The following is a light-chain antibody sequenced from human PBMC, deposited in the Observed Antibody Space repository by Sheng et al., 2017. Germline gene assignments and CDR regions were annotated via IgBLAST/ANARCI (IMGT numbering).Light chain of an antibody. Sequence: EIVLTQSPGTLSLSPGERATLSCRASQSISSNLAWYQQKPGQPPRLLIYGASTRATGIPARFSGSGSGTEFTLTISSLQSEDFVVYYCQQYNDWPMYTFGQGTKLETK. CDR3: QQYNDWPMYT. CDR2: GAS. J-gene: IGKJ2*01. CDR1: QSISSN. V-gene: IGKV3-15*01.